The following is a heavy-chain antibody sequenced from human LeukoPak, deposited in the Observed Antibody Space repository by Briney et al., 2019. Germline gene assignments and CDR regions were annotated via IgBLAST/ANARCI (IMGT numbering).Heavy chain of an antibody. V-gene: IGHV4-59*12. CDR3: ARGAYDFWSGSYMDV. D-gene: IGHD3-3*01. CDR2: IYYSGST. Sequence: SETLSLTCTVSGGSISNFYWNWIRQPPGKGLEWIGSIYYSGSTYYNPSLKSRVTISVDTSKNQFSLKLSSVTAADTAVYYCARGAYDFWSGSYMDVWGKGTTVTVSS. J-gene: IGHJ6*03. CDR1: GGSISNFY.